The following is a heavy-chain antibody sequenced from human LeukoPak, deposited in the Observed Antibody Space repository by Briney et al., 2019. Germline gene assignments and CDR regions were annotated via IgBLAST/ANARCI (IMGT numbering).Heavy chain of an antibody. J-gene: IGHJ4*02. D-gene: IGHD3-16*01. CDR3: ARLDYSTLSYFDY. CDR2: IYYSGST. CDR1: GGSISGYY. V-gene: IGHV4-59*01. Sequence: PSETLSLTCAVSGGSISGYYWSWIRQPPGEGLEWIGYIYYSGSTNYNPSLESRVTISVDTSKNQFSLKVSSVTAADTAVYYCARLDYSTLSYFDYWGQGTLVTVPS.